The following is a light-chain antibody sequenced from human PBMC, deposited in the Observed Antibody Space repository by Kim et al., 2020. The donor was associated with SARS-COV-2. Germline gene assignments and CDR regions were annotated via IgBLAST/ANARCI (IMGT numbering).Light chain of an antibody. CDR3: TSYAGSAHVV. CDR1: SGDVGGYDF. V-gene: IGLV2-8*01. CDR2: EVS. Sequence: QSALTQPPSASGSPGQSVTISCTGTSGDVGGYDFVSWYQQHPGKAPKLIIYEVSKRPSGVPDRFSGSKSDNTASLTVSGLRAEDEADYYCTSYAGSAHVVFGGGTQLTVL. J-gene: IGLJ2*01.